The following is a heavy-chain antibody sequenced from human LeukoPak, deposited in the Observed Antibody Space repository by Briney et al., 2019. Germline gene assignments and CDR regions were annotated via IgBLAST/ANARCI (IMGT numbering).Heavy chain of an antibody. CDR2: IYYSGST. CDR3: ARKEVGGSLDY. D-gene: IGHD1-26*01. J-gene: IGHJ4*02. Sequence: SETLSLTCTVSGGSISSYYWSWIRQPPGKGLEWIGYIYYSGSTSYNPSLKSRVTISVDTSKDQFSLKLSSVTAADTAVYYCARKEVGGSLDYWGQGTLVTVSS. CDR1: GGSISSYY. V-gene: IGHV4-59*01.